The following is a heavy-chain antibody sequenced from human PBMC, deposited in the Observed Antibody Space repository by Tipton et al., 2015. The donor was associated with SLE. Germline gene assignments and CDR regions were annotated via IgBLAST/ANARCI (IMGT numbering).Heavy chain of an antibody. V-gene: IGHV5-10-1*01. J-gene: IGHJ3*01. CDR3: ARSPPTTVTTYDAFDV. Sequence: QLVQSGAEVKKPGESLRISCKASGYSLNSFRISWVRQMPGKGLEWMGRIDPSDSYTNYSPSFQGHVTISADKSISTAYLQWSSLKASDTAMYYCARSPPTTVTTYDAFDVWGQGTMVTVSS. CDR1: GYSLNSFR. CDR2: IDPSDSYT. D-gene: IGHD4-17*01.